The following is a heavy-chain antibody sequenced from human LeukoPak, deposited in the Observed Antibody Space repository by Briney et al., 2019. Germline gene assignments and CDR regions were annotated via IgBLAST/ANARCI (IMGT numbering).Heavy chain of an antibody. J-gene: IGHJ6*03. Sequence: ASVKVSCKASGYTLTGYYMHWVRQAPGQGLEWMGWINPNSGGTNYAQKLQGRVTMTTDTPTSTAYMELRSLRSDDTAVYYCARDGPNDFCSGLYYYYYMDVSGKGTTVTVSS. CDR1: GYTLTGYY. V-gene: IGHV1-2*02. D-gene: IGHD3-3*01. CDR3: ARDGPNDFCSGLYYYYYMDV. CDR2: INPNSGGT.